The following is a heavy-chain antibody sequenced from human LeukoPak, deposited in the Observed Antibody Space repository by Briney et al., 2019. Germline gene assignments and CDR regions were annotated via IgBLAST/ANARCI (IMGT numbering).Heavy chain of an antibody. CDR1: GFTVSSNY. J-gene: IGHJ5*02. D-gene: IGHD3-16*01. Sequence: PGGPLRLSCVASGFTVSSNYKSWVRQAPGKGLEWVSMIYSGGGTDYADSVKGRFIISRDISKNTLYLQMNSLRPDDTAVYYCARDWPPTGETWGQGTLVTVSS. V-gene: IGHV3-53*01. CDR3: ARDWPPTGET. CDR2: IYSGGGT.